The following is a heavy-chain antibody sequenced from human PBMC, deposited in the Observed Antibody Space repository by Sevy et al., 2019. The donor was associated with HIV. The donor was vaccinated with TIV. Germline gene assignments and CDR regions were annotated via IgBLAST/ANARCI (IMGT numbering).Heavy chain of an antibody. V-gene: IGHV3-30-3*01. J-gene: IGHJ6*02. CDR1: GFAFTNYYA. CDR3: ARPRANYVDHYFFYAMDV. Sequence: GGSLRLSCTASGFAFTNYYAMHWVRQAPGKGLEWVALISYDGSDKFYADSVKGRFTITRDNFKNTLSLQMNGLTTEDTAVYYCARPRANYVDHYFFYAMDVWDQGTTVTVSS. CDR2: ISYDGSDK. D-gene: IGHD4-17*01.